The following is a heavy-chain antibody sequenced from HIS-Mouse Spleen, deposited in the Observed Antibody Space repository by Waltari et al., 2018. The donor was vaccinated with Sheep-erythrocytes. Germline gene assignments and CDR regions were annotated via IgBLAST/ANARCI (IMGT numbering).Heavy chain of an antibody. CDR2: INHSGST. D-gene: IGHD5-12*01. V-gene: IGHV4-34*01. J-gene: IGHJ4*02. CDR1: GGSFSGYY. Sequence: QVQLQQWGAGLLKPSETLSLPCAVYGGSFSGYYWSWIRQPPGKGLEWIGEINHSGSTNYNPSLESRVTLSVDTSKNQFSLKLSSVTAADTAVDYCARAAWLRFDYWGQGTLVTVSS. CDR3: ARAAWLRFDY.